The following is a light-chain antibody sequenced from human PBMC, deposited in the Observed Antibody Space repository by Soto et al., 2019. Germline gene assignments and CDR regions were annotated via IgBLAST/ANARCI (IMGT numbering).Light chain of an antibody. V-gene: IGLV4-69*01. CDR2: LNSDGSH. CDR1: SGHKSYA. CDR3: QTWGTGIVV. Sequence: QLVLTQSPSASASLGASVKLTCTLSSGHKSYAIAWHQQRPEKGPRYLMNLNSDGSHSKGDGIPDRFSGSSSGAERYLTISSLQFEDEADYYCQTWGTGIVVFGGGTKLTV. J-gene: IGLJ2*01.